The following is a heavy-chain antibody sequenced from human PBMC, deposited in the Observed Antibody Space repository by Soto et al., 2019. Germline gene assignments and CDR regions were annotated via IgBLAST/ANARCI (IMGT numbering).Heavy chain of an antibody. D-gene: IGHD6-13*01. J-gene: IGHJ4*02. Sequence: PSETLSLTCAVYGGSFSGYYWSWIRQPPGKGLEWIGEINHSGSTNYNPSLKSRVTISVDTSKNQFSLKLSSVTAADTAVYYCAEAGGGAAGLIVWGQGTLVTVS. V-gene: IGHV4-34*01. CDR2: INHSGST. CDR1: GGSFSGYY. CDR3: AEAGGGAAGLIV.